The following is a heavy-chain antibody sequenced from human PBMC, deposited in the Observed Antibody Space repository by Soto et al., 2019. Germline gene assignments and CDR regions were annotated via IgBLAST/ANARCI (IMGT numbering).Heavy chain of an antibody. CDR3: ARDVAELLWFGEPKTYYYYYYMDV. D-gene: IGHD3-10*01. V-gene: IGHV3-7*01. CDR1: GFTFSSYW. J-gene: IGHJ6*03. Sequence: GSLRLSCAASGFTFSSYWMSWVRQAPGKGLEWVANIKQDGSEKYYVDSVKGRFTISRDNAKNSLYLQMNSLRAEDTAVYYCARDVAELLWFGEPKTYYYYYYMDVWGKGTTVTVSS. CDR2: IKQDGSEK.